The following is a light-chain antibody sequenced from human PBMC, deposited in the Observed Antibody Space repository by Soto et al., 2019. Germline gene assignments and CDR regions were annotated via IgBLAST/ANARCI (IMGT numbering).Light chain of an antibody. CDR2: GAS. V-gene: IGKV3-20*01. J-gene: IGKJ3*01. CDR3: QEDGRSPPVFT. CDR1: QSVSSSY. Sequence: EIVLTQSPGTLSLSPGERATLSCRASQSVSSSYLAWYQQKPGQAPRLLIYGASSRATGIPDRFSGSGSGKEFPLTISRLEPEDFAVYFWQEDGRSPPVFTFGPGNKVDIK.